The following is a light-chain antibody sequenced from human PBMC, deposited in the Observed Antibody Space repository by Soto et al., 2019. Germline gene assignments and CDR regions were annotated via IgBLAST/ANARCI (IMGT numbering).Light chain of an antibody. CDR1: SSDVGGYNY. CDR2: DVR. Sequence: QSALTQPRSVSGSPGQSVTISCTGTSSDVGGYNYVSWYQQHPGKAPKVMIYDVRKRPSGVPDRFSGSKSGNTASLIISGLQAEDEADYYCCSYAGSNALVFGGGTKLTVL. V-gene: IGLV2-11*01. CDR3: CSYAGSNALV. J-gene: IGLJ2*01.